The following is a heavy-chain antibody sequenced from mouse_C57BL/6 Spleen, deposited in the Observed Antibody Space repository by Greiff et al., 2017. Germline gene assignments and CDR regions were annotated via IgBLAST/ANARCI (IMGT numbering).Heavy chain of an antibody. CDR1: GYTFTSYG. V-gene: IGHV1-81*01. J-gene: IGHJ1*03. Sequence: LEESGAELVRPGASVKLSCKASGYTFTSYGISWVKQRTGQGLEWIGEIYPRSGNTYYNEKFKGKATLTADKSSSTAYMELRSLTSEDSAVYFCARWDYGSSYGYCDVWGTGTTVTVSS. D-gene: IGHD1-1*01. CDR2: IYPRSGNT. CDR3: ARWDYGSSYGYCDV.